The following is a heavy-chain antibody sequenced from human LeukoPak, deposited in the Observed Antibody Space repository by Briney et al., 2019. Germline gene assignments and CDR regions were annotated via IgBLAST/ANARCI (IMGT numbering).Heavy chain of an antibody. D-gene: IGHD1-26*01. CDR1: GFTFSSYG. V-gene: IGHV3-30*18. CDR3: AKGQYSGSYYGFDY. CDR2: ISYDGSNK. J-gene: IGHJ4*02. Sequence: QPGGSLRLSCAASGFTFSSYGMRWVRQAPGKGLEWVAVISYDGSNKYYADSVKGRFTISRDNSKNTLYLQMNSLRAEDTAVYYCAKGQYSGSYYGFDYWGQGTLVTVSS.